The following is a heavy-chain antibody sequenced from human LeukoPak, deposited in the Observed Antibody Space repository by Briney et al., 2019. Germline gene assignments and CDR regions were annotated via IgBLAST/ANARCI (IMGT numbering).Heavy chain of an antibody. CDR1: GYTFTGYY. D-gene: IGHD6-13*01. J-gene: IGHJ4*02. V-gene: IGHV1-2*02. CDR2: INPNSGGT. CDR3: ARGGYSSIELDY. Sequence: ASVKASCKASGYTFTGYYMHWVRQAPGQGLEWMGWINPNSGGTNYAQKFQGRVTMTRDTSISTAYMGLSRLRSDDTAVYYCARGGYSSIELDYWGQGTLVTVSS.